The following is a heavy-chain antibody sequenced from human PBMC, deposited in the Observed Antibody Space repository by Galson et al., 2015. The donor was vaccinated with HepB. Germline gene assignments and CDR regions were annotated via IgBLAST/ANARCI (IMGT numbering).Heavy chain of an antibody. D-gene: IGHD3-22*01. J-gene: IGHJ4*02. CDR1: GFTFSDYY. CDR3: ARDEYYYDSSGYFYLDY. CDR2: ISTSSSYT. V-gene: IGHV3-11*06. Sequence: SLRLSCAASGFTFSDYYMSWIRQAPGKGLEWVSYISTSSSYTNYADSVKGRFTISRDNAKNSLYLQMNSLRAEDTAVYYCARDEYYYDSSGYFYLDYWGQGILVTVSS.